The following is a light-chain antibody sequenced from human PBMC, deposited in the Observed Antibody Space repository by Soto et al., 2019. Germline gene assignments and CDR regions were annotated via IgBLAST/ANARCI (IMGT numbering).Light chain of an antibody. V-gene: IGLV2-14*01. CDR1: SSDVGGYNY. Sequence: QSALTQPASVSGSPGQSITISCTGTSSDVGGYNYVSWYQQHPGKAPKLMIYDVSNRPSGVSNRFSGSKSRNTASLTISGLQAEDEADYYCSSYTSSSLDVFGTGTKLTVL. CDR2: DVS. CDR3: SSYTSSSLDV. J-gene: IGLJ1*01.